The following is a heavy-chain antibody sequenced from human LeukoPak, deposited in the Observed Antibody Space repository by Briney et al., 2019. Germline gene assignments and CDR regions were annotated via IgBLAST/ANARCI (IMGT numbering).Heavy chain of an antibody. D-gene: IGHD6-13*01. V-gene: IGHV4-34*01. J-gene: IGHJ2*01. CDR1: GGSFSGYY. Sequence: KSSETLSLTCAVYGGSFSGYYWSWIRQPPGKGLEWIGEINHSGSTNYNPSLKSRVTISVDTSKNQFSLKLSSVTAADTAVYYCAKDSVWYGSNWYGAWGYFDLWGRGTLVTVSS. CDR3: AKDSVWYGSNWYGAWGYFDL. CDR2: INHSGST.